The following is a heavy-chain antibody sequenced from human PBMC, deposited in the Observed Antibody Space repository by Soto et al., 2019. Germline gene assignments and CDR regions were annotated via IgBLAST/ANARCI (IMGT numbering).Heavy chain of an antibody. CDR1: GFTFSSYS. CDR2: ITSGSSTI. V-gene: IGHV3-48*01. J-gene: IGHJ3*02. CDR3: ARWDLAQHASDS. D-gene: IGHD1-26*01. Sequence: EVQLVESGGGLVQPGGSLRLSCAASGFTFSSYSMNWVRQAPGKGLEWVSYITSGSSTIFYADSVKGRFTISRDNAKNSLYLQMNPLRAEDTAVYYCARWDLAQHASDSWGQGTMVTVSS.